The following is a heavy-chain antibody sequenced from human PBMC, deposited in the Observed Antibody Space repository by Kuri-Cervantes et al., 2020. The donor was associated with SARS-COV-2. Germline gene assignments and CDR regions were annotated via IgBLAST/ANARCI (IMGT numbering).Heavy chain of an antibody. CDR3: ARGILGDDSIHYGMDV. D-gene: IGHD2/OR15-2a*01. J-gene: IGHJ6*02. V-gene: IGHV4-4*07. CDR2: VYSSGGT. Sequence: GSLRLSRTLSGGSISGYYWSWIRQSAGKGLEFIGRVYSSGGTNYNPSLESRVTMSIDTAKNQVSLRLTSVTAADTAVYYCARGILGDDSIHYGMDVWGQGTSVTVSS. CDR1: GGSISGYY.